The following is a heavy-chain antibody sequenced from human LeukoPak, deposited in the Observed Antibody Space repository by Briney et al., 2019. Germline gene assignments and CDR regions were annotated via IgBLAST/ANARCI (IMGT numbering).Heavy chain of an antibody. CDR3: AKESSECSGGSCYSRFDY. J-gene: IGHJ4*02. CDR2: ISGSGGST. CDR1: GFTFSSYA. V-gene: IGHV3-23*01. Sequence: GGSLRLSCAASGFTFSSYAMSWVRQAPGKGLEWVSAISGSGGSTYYADSVKGRFTISRDNSKNTLYLQMNSLRAEDTAVYYCAKESSECSGGSCYSRFDYWGQGTLVTVSS. D-gene: IGHD2-15*01.